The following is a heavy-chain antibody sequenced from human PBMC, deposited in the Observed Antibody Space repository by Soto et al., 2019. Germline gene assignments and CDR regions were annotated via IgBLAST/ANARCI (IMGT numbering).Heavy chain of an antibody. CDR2: IIPIFGTA. Sequence: QVQLVQSGAEVKKPGSSVKVSCKASGGTFSSYAISWVRQAPGQGLEWMGGIIPIFGTADYAQKFQGRVTITGEESTRTGNMELSSLRSEDTAVYYCASHYDSSGYYYRGLDYWGQGPLVTVSS. D-gene: IGHD3-22*01. V-gene: IGHV1-69*12. J-gene: IGHJ4*02. CDR3: ASHYDSSGYYYRGLDY. CDR1: GGTFSSYA.